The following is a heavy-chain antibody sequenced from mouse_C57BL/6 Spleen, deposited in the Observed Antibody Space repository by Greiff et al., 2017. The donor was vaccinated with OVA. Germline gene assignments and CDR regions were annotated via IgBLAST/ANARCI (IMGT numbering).Heavy chain of an antibody. D-gene: IGHD2-3*01. CDR3: ASPKSYDGYPYYFDY. CDR2: INPSSGYT. J-gene: IGHJ2*01. Sequence: QVQLQQSGAELAKPGASVKLSCKASGYTFTSYWMHWVKQRPGQGLEWIGYINPSSGYTKYNQKFKDKATVTADKSSSTAYMQLSSLTYEDSAVYYCASPKSYDGYPYYFDYWGQGTTLTVSS. CDR1: GYTFTSYW. V-gene: IGHV1-7*01.